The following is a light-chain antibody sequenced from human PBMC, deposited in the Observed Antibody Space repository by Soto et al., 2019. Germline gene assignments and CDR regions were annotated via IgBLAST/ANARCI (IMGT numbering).Light chain of an antibody. CDR2: SDS. Sequence: SYELTQPPAVSVAPRQTARITCGGNNIGGKSVHWYQQKPGQAPVLVVYSDSDRPSGIPERFSGSKSGDTATLTISRVEAGDEADYCCQVWDSGSDHPEAIFGGGTKVTVL. V-gene: IGLV3-21*02. CDR3: QVWDSGSDHPEAI. J-gene: IGLJ2*01. CDR1: NIGGKS.